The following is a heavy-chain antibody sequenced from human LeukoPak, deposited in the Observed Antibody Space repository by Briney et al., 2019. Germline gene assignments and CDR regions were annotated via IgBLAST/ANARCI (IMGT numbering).Heavy chain of an antibody. J-gene: IGHJ4*02. CDR2: IYHSGSG. Sequence: SETLSLTCTVSGGSISSYYWSWIRQPPGKGLEWIGYIYHSGSGNYNPSLKSRVTMSVDTSKNQFSLRLSSVTAADTAVYYRARGRSTSAAGRYYFDYWGQGTLVTVSS. CDR1: GGSISSYY. CDR3: ARGRSTSAAGRYYFDY. V-gene: IGHV4-59*01. D-gene: IGHD6-13*01.